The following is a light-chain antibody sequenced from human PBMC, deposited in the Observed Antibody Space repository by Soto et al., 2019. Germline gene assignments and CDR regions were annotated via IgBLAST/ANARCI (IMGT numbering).Light chain of an antibody. J-gene: IGLJ2*01. CDR1: SSDVGGYNY. CDR3: SSYTSSRSGI. V-gene: IGLV2-14*01. Sequence: QSALTQPASVSGSPGQSITISCTGTSSDVGGYNYVSWYQQHPGKAPKVIIYDVTNRHSGVSNRFSGSKSGNTASLTISGFQTEDEADYYCSSYTSSRSGIFGGGTKLTVL. CDR2: DVT.